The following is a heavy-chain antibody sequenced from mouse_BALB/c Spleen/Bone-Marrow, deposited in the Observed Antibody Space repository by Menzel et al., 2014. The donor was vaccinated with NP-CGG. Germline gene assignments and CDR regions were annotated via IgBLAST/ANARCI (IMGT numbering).Heavy chain of an antibody. CDR1: GFNIKDTY. D-gene: IGHD1-2*01. Sequence: EVQRVESGAELVRPGASVKLSCTASGFNIKDTYVHWVKQRPEQGLEWIGRIDPANGNTKYDPKFQGKATITADTSSNTAYLQLSSLTSEDTAVYYCARYYYGYYFDYWGQGTTLTVSS. CDR3: ARYYYGYYFDY. V-gene: IGHV14-3*02. J-gene: IGHJ2*01. CDR2: IDPANGNT.